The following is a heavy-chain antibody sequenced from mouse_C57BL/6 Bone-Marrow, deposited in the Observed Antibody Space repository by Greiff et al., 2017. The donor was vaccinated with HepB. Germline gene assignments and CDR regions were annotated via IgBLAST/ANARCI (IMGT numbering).Heavy chain of an antibody. D-gene: IGHD1-1*01. V-gene: IGHV1-54*01. CDR1: GYAFTNYL. Sequence: QVQLQQSGAELVRPGTSVKVSCKASGYAFTNYLIEWVKQRPGQGLEWIGVINPGSGGTNYNEKFKGKATLTADKSSSTAYMQLSSLTSEDSAVYFCASRLGYGSSPYGYFDVWGTGTTVTVSS. CDR2: INPGSGGT. CDR3: ASRLGYGSSPYGYFDV. J-gene: IGHJ1*03.